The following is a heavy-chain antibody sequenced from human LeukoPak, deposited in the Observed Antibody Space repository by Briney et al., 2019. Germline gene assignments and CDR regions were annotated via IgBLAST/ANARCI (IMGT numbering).Heavy chain of an antibody. CDR1: GFTFDDYG. Sequence: GGSLRLSCAASGFTFDDYGMSWVRQAPGKGLEWVSGINWNGGSTGYADSVKGRFTISRDNAKSSLYLQMNSLRAEDTALYHCARGGYYYDSSGYGPFDYWGQGTLVTVSS. V-gene: IGHV3-20*01. CDR2: INWNGGST. CDR3: ARGGYYYDSSGYGPFDY. J-gene: IGHJ4*02. D-gene: IGHD3-22*01.